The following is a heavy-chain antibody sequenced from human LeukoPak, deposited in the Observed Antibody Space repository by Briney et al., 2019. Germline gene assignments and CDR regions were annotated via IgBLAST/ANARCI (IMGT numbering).Heavy chain of an antibody. CDR2: INPNSGGT. Sequence: ASVKVSCKASGYTFTGYYIHWVRQAPGQGLEWMGWINPNSGGTNYAQKFQGRVTMTRNTSISTAYMELSSLRSEDTAVYYCARVYYDGYYYYYYMDVWGKGTTVTVSS. CDR1: GYTFTGYY. D-gene: IGHD3-22*01. V-gene: IGHV1-2*02. J-gene: IGHJ6*03. CDR3: ARVYYDGYYYYYYMDV.